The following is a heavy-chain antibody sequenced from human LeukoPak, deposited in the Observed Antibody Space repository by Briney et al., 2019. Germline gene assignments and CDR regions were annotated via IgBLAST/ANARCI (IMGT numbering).Heavy chain of an antibody. Sequence: TGGSLRLSCTASRFHFSTYDMNWVRQVPGKGLEWVSYIDSSASTTYYAGSVQGRFTISRDNAKNSLYLQMRSLRVEDTAFYYCASAHGGSGYDRPFDYWGQGTLVTVSS. CDR2: IDSSASTT. D-gene: IGHD5-12*01. J-gene: IGHJ4*02. CDR1: RFHFSTYD. V-gene: IGHV3-48*03. CDR3: ASAHGGSGYDRPFDY.